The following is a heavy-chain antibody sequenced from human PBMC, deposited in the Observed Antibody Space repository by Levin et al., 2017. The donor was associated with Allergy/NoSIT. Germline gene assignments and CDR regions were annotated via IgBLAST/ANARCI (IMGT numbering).Heavy chain of an antibody. Sequence: ESLKISCTVSGGSIASTSHYWAWIRQPPGKGLEWIGSGSTYYNASLKSRVTISVDTSNNEFSLKLSSVTAADTAVYYCARHQRGSSIWYDYWGQGTLITVSS. CDR2: GST. D-gene: IGHD6-13*01. V-gene: IGHV4-39*01. CDR3: ARHQRGSSIWYDY. J-gene: IGHJ4*02. CDR1: GGSIASTSHY.